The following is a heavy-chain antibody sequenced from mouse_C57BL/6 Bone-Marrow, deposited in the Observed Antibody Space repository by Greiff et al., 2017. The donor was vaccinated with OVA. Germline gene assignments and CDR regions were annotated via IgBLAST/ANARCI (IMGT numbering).Heavy chain of an antibody. CDR3: ARPGGNCYYAMDY. CDR2: IYPGSGST. J-gene: IGHJ4*01. V-gene: IGHV1-55*01. D-gene: IGHD2-1*01. CDR1: GYTFTSYW. Sequence: VQLQQPGAELVKPGASVKMSCKASGYTFTSYWITWVKQRPGQGLEWIGDIYPGSGSTNYNEKFKSKATLTVGTSSSTAYMQLSSLTSEDSAVYYCARPGGNCYYAMDYWGQGTSVTVSS.